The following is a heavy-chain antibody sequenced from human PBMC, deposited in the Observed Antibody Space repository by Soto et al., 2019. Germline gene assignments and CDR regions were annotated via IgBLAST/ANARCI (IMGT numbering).Heavy chain of an antibody. V-gene: IGHV4-39*01. CDR2: IYYSGNT. CDR1: GGSVSSSNYY. D-gene: IGHD3-9*01. J-gene: IGHJ4*02. CDR3: ARLEGLATISYYFDF. Sequence: QLQLQESGPGLVKPSETLSLTCIVSGGSVSSSNYYWGWVRQSPGKGLEWIGSIYYSGNTYYNPLLERRVTISVDKSNNEFSLKVISVTAADTAVYYCARLEGLATISYYFDFWGQGSLVTVSS.